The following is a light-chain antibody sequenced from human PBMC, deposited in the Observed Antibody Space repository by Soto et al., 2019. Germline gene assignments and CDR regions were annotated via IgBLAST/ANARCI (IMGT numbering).Light chain of an antibody. V-gene: IGKV3D-20*01. CDR2: GAS. J-gene: IGKJ1*01. CDR1: QSVSSSY. Sequence: EIVLTQSPGTLSLSPGERGTLSCGASQSVSSSYLAWYQQKPGLAPRLLIYGASRRATGILDRFSGSGSGADVTLTVNRLEPEDFAVYYCTQYGSSPWTFGQGTKVEIK. CDR3: TQYGSSPWT.